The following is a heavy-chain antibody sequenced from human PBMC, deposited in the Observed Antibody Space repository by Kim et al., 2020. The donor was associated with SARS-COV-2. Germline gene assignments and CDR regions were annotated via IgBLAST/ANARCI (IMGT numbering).Heavy chain of an antibody. CDR2: IYYSGST. CDR1: GGSISSYY. V-gene: IGHV4-59*01. D-gene: IGHD3-16*01. J-gene: IGHJ6*03. Sequence: SETLSPTCTVSGGSISSYYWSWIRQPPGKGLEWIGYIYYSGSTNYNPSLKSRVTISVDTSKNQFSLMLSSVTAADTAVFYCACVRGVLYFYYYMDGWGKG. CDR3: ACVRGVLYFYYYMDG.